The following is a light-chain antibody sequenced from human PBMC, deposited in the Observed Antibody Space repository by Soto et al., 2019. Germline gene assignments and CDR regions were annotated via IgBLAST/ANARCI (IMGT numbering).Light chain of an antibody. CDR2: LNSDGTH. CDR1: SGYSSYA. V-gene: IGLV4-69*01. CDR3: QTWGSGIVV. Sequence: QTVVTQSPSASASLGASVKLTCTLSSGYSSYAIAWHQQQPEKGPRYLMNLNSDGTHSKGDGIPDRFSGSSSGAERYLTISSLQSEDEADYYCQTWGSGIVVFGGGTKLTVL. J-gene: IGLJ3*02.